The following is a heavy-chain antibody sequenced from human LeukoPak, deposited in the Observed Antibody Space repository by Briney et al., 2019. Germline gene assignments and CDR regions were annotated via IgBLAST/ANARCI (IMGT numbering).Heavy chain of an antibody. D-gene: IGHD5-24*01. J-gene: IGHJ6*03. CDR2: INHSGST. CDR1: GGSFSGYS. CDR3: AREWLSYSYYMTS. Sequence: SETLSLTCAVSGGSFSGYSWSWIRQPPGKGLEWIGDINHSGSTNYKPSLKSRVTISVDTSKNQFSLKLSSVTAADTAVYYCAREWLSYSYYMTSGAKGPRSPSP. V-gene: IGHV4-34*01.